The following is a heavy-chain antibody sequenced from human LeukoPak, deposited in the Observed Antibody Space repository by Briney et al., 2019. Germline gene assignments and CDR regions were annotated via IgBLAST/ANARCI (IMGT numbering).Heavy chain of an antibody. V-gene: IGHV1-69*05. D-gene: IGHD2-21*02. CDR2: IIPIFGTA. CDR1: GGTFSSYA. J-gene: IGHJ3*02. CDR3: ARAVSMGVTGAFDI. Sequence: GASVKVSCKASGGTFSSYAISWVRQAPGQGLEWMGGIIPIFGTANYAQKFQGRVTITTDESTSTAYMELSSLRSEHTAVYYCARAVSMGVTGAFDIWGQGTMVTVSS.